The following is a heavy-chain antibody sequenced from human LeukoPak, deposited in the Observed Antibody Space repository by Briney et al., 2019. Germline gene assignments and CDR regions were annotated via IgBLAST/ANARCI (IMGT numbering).Heavy chain of an antibody. V-gene: IGHV3-30*02. CDR1: GFTLSNFG. Sequence: GGSLRLSCAASGFTLSNFGMHWVRQAPGKGLEWVAFVRPDGSSNYYADSVKGRFTTSRDISKNTLSLQMNSLRAEDTAFYYCAKDQAGTWGLDYWGQGTLVTVSS. CDR3: AKDQAGTWGLDY. CDR2: VRPDGSSN. D-gene: IGHD3-10*01. J-gene: IGHJ4*02.